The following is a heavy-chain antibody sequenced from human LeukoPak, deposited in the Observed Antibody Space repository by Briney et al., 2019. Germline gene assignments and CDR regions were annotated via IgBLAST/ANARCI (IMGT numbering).Heavy chain of an antibody. CDR2: IYYSGST. V-gene: IGHV4-39*01. J-gene: IGHJ4*02. D-gene: IGHD3-22*01. CDR1: GGSISSSSYY. CDR3: ARQDTMIVVVIPN. Sequence: SETLPLTCTVSGGSISSSSYYWGWIRQPPGKGLEWIGSIYYSGSTYYNPSLKSRVTISVDTSKNQFSLKLSSVTAADTAVYYCARQDTMIVVVIPNWGQGTLVTVSS.